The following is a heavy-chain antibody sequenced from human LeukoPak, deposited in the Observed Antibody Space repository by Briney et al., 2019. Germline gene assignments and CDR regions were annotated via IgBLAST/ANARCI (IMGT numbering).Heavy chain of an antibody. V-gene: IGHV3-53*01. CDR1: GFTVSSNY. Sequence: GGSLRLSCAASGFTVSSNYMSWVRQAPGKGLEWVSVIYSGGSTYYADSVKGRFTISRDNSKNTLYLQMNSLRAEDTAVYYCAKDRDYGGNSEKFDYWGQGTLVTVSS. CDR2: IYSGGST. CDR3: AKDRDYGGNSEKFDY. D-gene: IGHD4-23*01. J-gene: IGHJ4*02.